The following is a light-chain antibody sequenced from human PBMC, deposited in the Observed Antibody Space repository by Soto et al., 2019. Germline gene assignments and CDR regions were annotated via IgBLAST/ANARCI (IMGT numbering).Light chain of an antibody. J-gene: IGKJ4*02. V-gene: IGKV3-20*01. CDR1: QSGSSIY. Sequence: EIVLTQSPGTLSLSPGERATLSCRASQSGSSIYLAWYQQKPGQAPRLLIYGASSRATGIPDRFSGSGSGTDFTLTISRLEPEDCAVYYCQQDGTSGGFGGGTKVEIK. CDR2: GAS. CDR3: QQDGTSGG.